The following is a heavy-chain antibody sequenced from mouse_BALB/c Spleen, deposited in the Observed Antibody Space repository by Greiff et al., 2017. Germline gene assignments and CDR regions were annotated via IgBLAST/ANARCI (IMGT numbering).Heavy chain of an antibody. Sequence: EVKLVESGGGLVKPGGSLKLSCAASGFTFSSYAMSWVRQTPEKRLEWVASISSGGSTYYPDSVKGRFTISRDNARNILYLQMSSLRSEDTAMYCGARGRTVVATRYAMDYWGQGTSVTVSS. CDR1: GFTFSSYA. V-gene: IGHV5-6-5*01. D-gene: IGHD1-1*01. CDR3: ARGRTVVATRYAMDY. J-gene: IGHJ4*01. CDR2: ISSGGST.